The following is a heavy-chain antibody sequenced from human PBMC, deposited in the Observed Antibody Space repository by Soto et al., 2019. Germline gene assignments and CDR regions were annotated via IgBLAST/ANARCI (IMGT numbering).Heavy chain of an antibody. D-gene: IGHD1-26*01. CDR3: ARDPGIVGATEDAFDI. V-gene: IGHV3-53*01. J-gene: IGHJ3*02. CDR2: IYSGGST. Sequence: QPGGSLRLSCAASGFTVSSNYMSWVRQAPGKGLEWVSVIYSGGSTYYADSVKGRFTISRDNSKNTLYLQMNSLRAEDTAVYYCARDPGIVGATEDAFDIWGQGTMVTVSS. CDR1: GFTVSSNY.